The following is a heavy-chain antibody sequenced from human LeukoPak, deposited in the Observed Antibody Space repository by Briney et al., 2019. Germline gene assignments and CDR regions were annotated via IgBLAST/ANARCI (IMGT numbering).Heavy chain of an antibody. CDR3: ARGGFKDYYYMVV. J-gene: IGHJ6*03. V-gene: IGHV1-2*06. Sequence: ASVKVSCKASGYTFTGYYMHWVRQAPGQGLDWMGRINPNSGGTNYAQKFQGRVTMTRDTSISTAYMELSRLRSDDTAVYYCARGGFKDYYYMVVWGKGTTVTVSS. D-gene: IGHD2-15*01. CDR1: GYTFTGYY. CDR2: INPNSGGT.